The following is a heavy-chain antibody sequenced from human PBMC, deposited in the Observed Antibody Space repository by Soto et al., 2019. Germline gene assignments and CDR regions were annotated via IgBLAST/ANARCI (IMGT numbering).Heavy chain of an antibody. D-gene: IGHD6-13*01. J-gene: IGHJ4*02. CDR2: IIPIFGTA. Sequence: SVKVSCKASGGTFSSYAISWVRQAPGQGLEWMGGIIPIFGTANYAQKFQGRVTITADESTSTAYMELSSLRSEDTAVYYCARVIAAAGRSLDYWGQGTLVTVSS. CDR1: GGTFSSYA. CDR3: ARVIAAAGRSLDY. V-gene: IGHV1-69*13.